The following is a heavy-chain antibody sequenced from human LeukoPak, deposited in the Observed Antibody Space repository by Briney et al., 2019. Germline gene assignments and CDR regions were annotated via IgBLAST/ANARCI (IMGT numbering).Heavy chain of an antibody. Sequence: PSETLSLTCNASGVSTSSDYWTWIRQTPGKGLEWIGHTYYGVDSTYNPSLRSRATISVDTSKNQVSLKLSAVTAADTAVYYCARRTYDYERGGYYYGRGWFDPWGQGTLVTVSS. D-gene: IGHD3-22*01. J-gene: IGHJ5*02. CDR2: TYYGVDS. CDR1: GVSTSSDY. CDR3: ARRTYDYERGGYYYGRGWFDP. V-gene: IGHV4-59*08.